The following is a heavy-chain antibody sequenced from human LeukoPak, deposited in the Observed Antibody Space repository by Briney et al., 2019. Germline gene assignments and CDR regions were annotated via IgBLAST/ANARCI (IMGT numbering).Heavy chain of an antibody. CDR1: GFTFSSYS. CDR2: ISSSSSYI. CDR3: ARGYSSSWYVHWYFDL. Sequence: PGGSLRLSCAASGFTFSSYSMNWVRQVPGKGLEWVSSISSSSSYIYYADSVKGRFTISRDNAKNSLYLQMNSLRAEDTAVYYCARGYSSSWYVHWYFDLWGRGTLVTVSS. V-gene: IGHV3-21*01. D-gene: IGHD6-13*01. J-gene: IGHJ2*01.